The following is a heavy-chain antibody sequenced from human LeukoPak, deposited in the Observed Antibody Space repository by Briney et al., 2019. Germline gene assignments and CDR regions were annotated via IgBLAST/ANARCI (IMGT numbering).Heavy chain of an antibody. V-gene: IGHV5-10-1*01. Sequence: GESLKISCKGSGYSFTSYWISWVRQMPGKGLEWMGRIDPSDSYTNYSPSFQGHVTISADKSISTAYLQWSSLKASDTAMYYWARRGDLYYYYGMDVWGQGTTVTVSS. CDR1: GYSFTSYW. CDR3: ARRGDLYYYYGMDV. J-gene: IGHJ6*02. CDR2: IDPSDSYT. D-gene: IGHD6-25*01.